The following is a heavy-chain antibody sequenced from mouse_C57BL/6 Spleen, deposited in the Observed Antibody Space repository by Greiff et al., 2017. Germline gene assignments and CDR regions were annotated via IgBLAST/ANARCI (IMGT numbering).Heavy chain of an antibody. D-gene: IGHD2-4*01. CDR1: GFTFSSYG. CDR2: ISSGGSYT. Sequence: EVKLVESGGDLVKPGGSLKLSCAASGFTFSSYGLSWVRQTPDKRLAWVATISSGGSYTYYPDSVKGRFTISRDNAKNTLYLQMSSLKSEDTAMYYCASLYDYDNAMDYWGQGTSVTVSS. V-gene: IGHV5-6*01. J-gene: IGHJ4*01. CDR3: ASLYDYDNAMDY.